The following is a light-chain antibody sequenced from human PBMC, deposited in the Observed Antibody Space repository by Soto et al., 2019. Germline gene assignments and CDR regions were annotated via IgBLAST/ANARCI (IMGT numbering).Light chain of an antibody. CDR3: QQSYTAAPLT. J-gene: IGKJ2*01. CDR2: GAS. V-gene: IGKV1-39*01. Sequence: DIQMTQSPSSLSASVGDRVTITCRASQSISKYLNWYQHKPGKAPKLLIIGASRLQSGVPSRFSGSGAGTDFSLTISSLQPEDFATYFCQQSYTAAPLTFGQGTQLEIK. CDR1: QSISKY.